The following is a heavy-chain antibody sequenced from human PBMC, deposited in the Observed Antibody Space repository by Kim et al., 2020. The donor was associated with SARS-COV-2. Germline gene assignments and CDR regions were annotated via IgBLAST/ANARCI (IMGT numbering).Heavy chain of an antibody. D-gene: IGHD1-7*01. J-gene: IGHJ6*02. Sequence: SVKVSCKASGGTFSSYAISWVRQAPGQGLEWMGGIIPIFGTANYAQKFQGRVTITADESTSTAYMELSSLRSEDTAVYYCARGGRKLELRIYYGMDVWGQGTTVTVSS. V-gene: IGHV1-69*13. CDR3: ARGGRKLELRIYYGMDV. CDR2: IIPIFGTA. CDR1: GGTFSSYA.